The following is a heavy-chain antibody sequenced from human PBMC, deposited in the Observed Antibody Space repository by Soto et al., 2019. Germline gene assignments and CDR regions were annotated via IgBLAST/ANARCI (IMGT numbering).Heavy chain of an antibody. CDR3: ARDAVVVPAAIPYYYYGMDV. D-gene: IGHD2-2*01. CDR1: GDSVSSNSAA. J-gene: IGHJ6*02. CDR2: TYYRSKWYN. Sequence: SQTLSLTCAISGDSVSSNSAAWNWIRQSPSRGLEWLGRTYYRSKWYNDYAVSVKSRITINPDTSKNQFSLQLNSVTPEDTAVYYCARDAVVVPAAIPYYYYGMDVWGQGTTVTVYS. V-gene: IGHV6-1*01.